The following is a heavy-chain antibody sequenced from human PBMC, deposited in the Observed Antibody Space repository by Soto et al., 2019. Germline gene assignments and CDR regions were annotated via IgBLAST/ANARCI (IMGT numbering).Heavy chain of an antibody. CDR1: GDTFTDYY. V-gene: IGHV1-46*01. CDR3: ARGGHVVVVTAALDY. CDR2: VNPSGGHT. J-gene: IGHJ4*02. D-gene: IGHD2-21*02. Sequence: QVQLMQSGAEVKKPGASVKVSCKASGDTFTDYYIHWVRQAPGQGLEWMGTVNPSGGHTTYAQHFVDRVTKTRDTPTSPLYMELTSVTSEDTAVYYCARGGHVVVVTAALDYWGQGTLVTVSS.